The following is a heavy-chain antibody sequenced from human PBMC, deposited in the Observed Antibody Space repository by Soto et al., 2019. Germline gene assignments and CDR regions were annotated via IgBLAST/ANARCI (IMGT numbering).Heavy chain of an antibody. D-gene: IGHD3-10*01. CDR3: AQEGSGSYYYYYGMDG. Sequence: GASVKVSCKASGGTFSSYTISWVRQAPGQGLEWMGRIIPILGIANYAQKFQGRVTITADKSTSTAYMELSSLRSEDTTVYYCAQEGSGSYYYYYGMDGWGQGTTVTVSS. CDR2: IIPILGIA. CDR1: GGTFSSYT. V-gene: IGHV1-69*02. J-gene: IGHJ6*02.